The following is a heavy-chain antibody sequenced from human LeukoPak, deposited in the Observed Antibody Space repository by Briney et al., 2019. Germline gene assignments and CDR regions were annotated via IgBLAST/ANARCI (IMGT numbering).Heavy chain of an antibody. D-gene: IGHD5-18*01. CDR1: GFTVSSNY. Sequence: GGSLRLSCAASGFTVSSNYMNWVRQPPGKGLEWVSYITSSSSLVYYADSVKGRFTISRDNAKKSLYLQMNSLRAEDTAVYYCARAYSGYTYGYHYWGQGTLVTVSS. CDR2: ITSSSSLV. V-gene: IGHV3-48*01. CDR3: ARAYSGYTYGYHY. J-gene: IGHJ4*02.